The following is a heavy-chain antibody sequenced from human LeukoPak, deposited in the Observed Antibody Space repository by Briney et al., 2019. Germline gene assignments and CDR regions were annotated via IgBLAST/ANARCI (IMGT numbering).Heavy chain of an antibody. J-gene: IGHJ4*02. Sequence: SETLSLTCAVYGGSFSGYYWSWIRQPPGKGLEWIGEINHSGSTYYNPSLKSRVTMSVDTSKNQFSLKLSSVTAADTAVYYCARDYYGSGTDYWGQGTLVTVSS. CDR2: INHSGST. CDR1: GGSFSGYY. V-gene: IGHV4-34*01. CDR3: ARDYYGSGTDY. D-gene: IGHD3-10*01.